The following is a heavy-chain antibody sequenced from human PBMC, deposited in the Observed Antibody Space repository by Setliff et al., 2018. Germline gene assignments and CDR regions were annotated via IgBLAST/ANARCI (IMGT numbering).Heavy chain of an antibody. CDR2: ISSDGNIK. V-gene: IGHV3-30-3*01. D-gene: IGHD3-22*01. CDR1: GFTFNGYA. Sequence: GGSLSLSCAASGFTFNGYAMNWVRQVPGKGLEWVAVISSDGNIKFHAESVKGRFTISRDNSKNTQYLQMHSLRVEDTAVYYCAREYYDSSGFSYGMDVWGQGTLVTVSS. CDR3: AREYYDSSGFSYGMDV. J-gene: IGHJ4*02.